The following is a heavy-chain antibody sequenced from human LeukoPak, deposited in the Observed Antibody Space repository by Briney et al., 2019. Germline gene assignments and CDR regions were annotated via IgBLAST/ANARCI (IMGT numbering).Heavy chain of an antibody. CDR3: ARHRAYSSSSPFDY. D-gene: IGHD6-6*01. CDR1: GGSISSLY. CDR2: IYYTGST. Sequence: SETLSLTCSVSGGSISSLYWSCIRQPPGKGLEWIGYIYYTGSTSYNPSLKSRVTMFVDMSKNQFSLRLSSVTAADTAVYYCARHRAYSSSSPFDYWGQGTLVTVSS. J-gene: IGHJ4*02. V-gene: IGHV4-59*08.